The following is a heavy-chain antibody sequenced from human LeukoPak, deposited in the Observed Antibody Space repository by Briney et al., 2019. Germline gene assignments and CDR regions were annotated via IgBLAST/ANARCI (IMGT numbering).Heavy chain of an antibody. D-gene: IGHD2-15*01. Sequence: GGSLRLSCAASGFTFSDYYMSWIRQAPGKGLEWVSYISSSGSTIYYADSVKGRFTISRDNAKNSLYLQMNSLRAEDTAVYYCAKDLGYCSGGSCYLYGMDVWGQGTTVTVSS. CDR3: AKDLGYCSGGSCYLYGMDV. CDR2: ISSSGSTI. V-gene: IGHV3-11*01. J-gene: IGHJ6*02. CDR1: GFTFSDYY.